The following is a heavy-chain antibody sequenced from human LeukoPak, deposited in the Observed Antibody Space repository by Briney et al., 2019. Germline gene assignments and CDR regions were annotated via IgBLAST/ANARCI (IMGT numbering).Heavy chain of an antibody. CDR1: GNSISSSSYY. CDR2: IYYSGST. D-gene: IGHD6-19*01. J-gene: IGHJ5*02. CDR3: ARARSGSGWYWFDP. V-gene: IGHV4-39*07. Sequence: SETLSLSCTVSGNSISSSSYYWGWIRQPPGKALEWIGTIYYSGSTYYNPSLKSRVTISVDMSKNELSLKLASVTAADTAVYYCARARSGSGWYWFDPWGQGTLVIVSS.